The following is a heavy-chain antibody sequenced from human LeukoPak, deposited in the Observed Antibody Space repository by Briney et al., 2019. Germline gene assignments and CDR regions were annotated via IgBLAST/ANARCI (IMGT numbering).Heavy chain of an antibody. Sequence: VKPSETLSLTCTVSGGSISSFYWSWTRQPPGKGLEWIGYVYYSGSTNYNPSLKSRVTISVDTSKKQFSLKLSSVTAADTAVYYCARERAYCGVDCYRYFDYWGQGTLVTVSS. CDR2: VYYSGST. CDR1: GGSISSFY. D-gene: IGHD2-21*02. J-gene: IGHJ4*02. V-gene: IGHV4-59*01. CDR3: ARERAYCGVDCYRYFDY.